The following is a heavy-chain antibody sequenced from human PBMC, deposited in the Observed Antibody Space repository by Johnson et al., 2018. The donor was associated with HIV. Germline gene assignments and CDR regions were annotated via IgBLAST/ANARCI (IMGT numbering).Heavy chain of an antibody. Sequence: VQLVESGGGLIQPGESLRLSCAASGFTVSTYHMSWVRQAPGKGLEWVSVIYDGGRTYYGDSVKGRFPIYRDNSKNTLYLQMNSLRAEDTAVYDCAKDLGGYSSSWNNAFDIWGQGTMVTVSS. V-gene: IGHV3-53*01. CDR3: AKDLGGYSSSWNNAFDI. CDR2: IYDGGRT. D-gene: IGHD6-13*01. J-gene: IGHJ3*02. CDR1: GFTVSTYH.